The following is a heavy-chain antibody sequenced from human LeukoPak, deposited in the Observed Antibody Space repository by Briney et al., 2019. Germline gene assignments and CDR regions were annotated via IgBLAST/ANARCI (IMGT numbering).Heavy chain of an antibody. CDR3: ARDEVGAMPFDY. Sequence: GGSLRLSCAASGFTFSSYGMHWVRQAPGKGLEWVAFIRYDGSNKYYADSVKGRSTISRDNAKNSLYLQMNSLRAEDTAVYYCARDEVGAMPFDYWGQGTLVTVSS. CDR2: IRYDGSNK. D-gene: IGHD1-26*01. CDR1: GFTFSSYG. V-gene: IGHV3-30*02. J-gene: IGHJ4*02.